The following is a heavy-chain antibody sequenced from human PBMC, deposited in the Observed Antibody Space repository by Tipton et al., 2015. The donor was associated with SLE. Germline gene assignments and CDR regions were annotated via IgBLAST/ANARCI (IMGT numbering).Heavy chain of an antibody. CDR1: GFTFSSYG. CDR2: IRYDGSNK. CDR3: ARASSGFSTFDY. D-gene: IGHD6-19*01. V-gene: IGHV3-30*02. Sequence: SLRLSCAASGFTFSSYGMHWVRQAPGKGLEWVAFIRYDGSNKYYADSVKGRFTISRDNSKNTLYLQMNSLRAEDTAVYYCARASSGFSTFDYWGQGTLVTVSS. J-gene: IGHJ4*02.